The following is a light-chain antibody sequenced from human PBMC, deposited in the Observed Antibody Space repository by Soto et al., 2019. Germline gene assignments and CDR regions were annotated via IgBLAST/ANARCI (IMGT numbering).Light chain of an antibody. Sequence: DIQMTQSPSSLSASVGDRVTITCRASQGISNYLAWYQQKPGKVPKVLIYAASTLQSGVPSRFNAIGSGTDFTFTISSLQTEDVATFYCQKYNRPPLTFGGGTKVDI. CDR2: AAS. J-gene: IGKJ4*01. CDR1: QGISNY. CDR3: QKYNRPPLT. V-gene: IGKV1-27*01.